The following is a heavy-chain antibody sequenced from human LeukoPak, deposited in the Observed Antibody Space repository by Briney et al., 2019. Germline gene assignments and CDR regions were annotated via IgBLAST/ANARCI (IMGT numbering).Heavy chain of an antibody. D-gene: IGHD4-17*01. CDR1: GGTFSSYA. V-gene: IGHV1-69*05. Sequence: SVKVSCKASGGTFSSYAISWVRQAPGQGLEWMGGIIPIFGTANYAQKFQGRVTITTDESTSTAYMELSSLRSEDTAVYYCARASHYGDYVGYYYMDVWGKGTTVTVSS. CDR3: ARASHYGDYVGYYYMDV. CDR2: IIPIFGTA. J-gene: IGHJ6*03.